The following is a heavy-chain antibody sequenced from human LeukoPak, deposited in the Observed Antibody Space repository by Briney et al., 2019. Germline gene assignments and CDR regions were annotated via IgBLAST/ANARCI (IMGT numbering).Heavy chain of an antibody. V-gene: IGHV1-69*04. D-gene: IGHD3-10*01. Sequence: GASVKVSCKASGGTFSSYAISWVRQAPGQGLEWMGRIIPILGIANYAQKFQGRVTITADKSTSTAYMELSSLRSEDTAVYYCACSEGFGELLYDYWGQGTLVTVSS. CDR2: IIPILGIA. CDR3: ACSEGFGELLYDY. CDR1: GGTFSSYA. J-gene: IGHJ4*02.